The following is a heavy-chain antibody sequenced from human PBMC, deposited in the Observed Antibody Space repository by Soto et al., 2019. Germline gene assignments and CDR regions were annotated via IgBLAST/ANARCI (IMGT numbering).Heavy chain of an antibody. V-gene: IGHV4-31*03. Sequence: SETLSLTCTVSGGSISSGGYYWSWIRQHPGKGLEWIGYIYYSGSTYYNPSLKSRVTISVDTSKNQFSLKLSSVTAAATAVYYCARTGGDNWFDPWGQGTLVTVSS. J-gene: IGHJ5*02. CDR1: GGSISSGGYY. CDR3: ARTGGDNWFDP. D-gene: IGHD2-21*01. CDR2: IYYSGST.